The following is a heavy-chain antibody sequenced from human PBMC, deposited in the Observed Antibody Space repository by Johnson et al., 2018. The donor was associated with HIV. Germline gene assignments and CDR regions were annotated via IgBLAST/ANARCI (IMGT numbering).Heavy chain of an antibody. Sequence: VQLLESGGGLVQPGGSLRLSCAASGFTFDDYGMSWVRQAPGKGLEWVSGINWNGGSTAYGDSVKGRFTISRDNAKNSLYLQMNSLRTEDTAVYYCATEARGVHGTLRFLEWSDGFDIWGQGTMVTVSS. CDR1: GFTFDDYG. CDR3: ATEARGVHGTLRFLEWSDGFDI. V-gene: IGHV3-20*04. CDR2: INWNGGST. D-gene: IGHD3-3*01. J-gene: IGHJ3*02.